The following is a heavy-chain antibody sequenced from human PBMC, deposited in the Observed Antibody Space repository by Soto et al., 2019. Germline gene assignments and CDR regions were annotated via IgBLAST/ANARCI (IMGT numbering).Heavy chain of an antibody. CDR3: ARFVDTAMELDY. CDR1: GGSISSGDYY. D-gene: IGHD5-18*01. J-gene: IGHJ4*02. Sequence: SETLSLTCTVSGGSISSGDYYWSWIRQPPGKGLEWIGYIYYSGSTYYNPSLKSRVTISVDTSKNQFSLKLSSVTAADTAVYYCARFVDTAMELDYWGQGTMVTVYS. CDR2: IYYSGST. V-gene: IGHV4-30-4*01.